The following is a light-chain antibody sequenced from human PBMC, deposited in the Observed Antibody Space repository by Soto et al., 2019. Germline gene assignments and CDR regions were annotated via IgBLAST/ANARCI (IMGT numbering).Light chain of an antibody. CDR2: DVT. V-gene: IGLV2-14*01. CDR1: SSDVGGYDY. J-gene: IGLJ1*01. CDR3: ISYASINTYV. Sequence: QCLLTQPSHLYGSPGQWITLSCNGNSSDVGGYDYVSWYQQHPGKAPKLMIYDVTNRPSGVSNRFSGSKSGNTASLTISGLQAEDEADYYCISYASINTYVFGTGTKVTVL.